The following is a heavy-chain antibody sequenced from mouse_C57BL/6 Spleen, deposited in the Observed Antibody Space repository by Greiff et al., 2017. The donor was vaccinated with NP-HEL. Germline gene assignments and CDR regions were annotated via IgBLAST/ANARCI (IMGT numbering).Heavy chain of an antibody. CDR2: INPNNGGT. V-gene: IGHV1-26*01. J-gene: IGHJ2*01. D-gene: IGHD2-4*01. CDR3: AKRGAYDYDAFYY. CDR1: GYTFTDYY. Sequence: VQLQQSGPELVKPGASVKISCKASGYTFTDYYMHWVKQSHGKSLEWIGDINPNNGGTSYKEKFKSKATLTVDKSSSTAYMELRSLTSEDSAVYYCAKRGAYDYDAFYYWGQGTTLTVSS.